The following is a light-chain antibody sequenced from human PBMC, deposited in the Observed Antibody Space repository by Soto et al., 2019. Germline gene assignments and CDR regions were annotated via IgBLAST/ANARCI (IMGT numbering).Light chain of an antibody. CDR2: GAS. V-gene: IGKV3-20*01. CDR1: QSVSSSY. Sequence: EIVLTQSPGTLSLSPGERATLSCRASQSVSSSYLAWYQQKPGQAPRLLIYGASSRATGIPDRFSGSGSGPDFTLTISRLEPEDFAVYYCQQYGSSPVTFGPGTKVAI. CDR3: QQYGSSPVT. J-gene: IGKJ3*01.